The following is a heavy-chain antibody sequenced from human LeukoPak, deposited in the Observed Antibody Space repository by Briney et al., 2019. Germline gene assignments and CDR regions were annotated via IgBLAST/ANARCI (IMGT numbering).Heavy chain of an antibody. CDR2: ISGSGGST. Sequence: GGSLRLSCAASGFTFSSYAMSWVRQAPGKALEWVSAISGSGGSTYYADSVKCRFTISRDNSKNKLYLQMNRLRAEDTAVYSCAKGRDIVLMVYAPLDPFWYWGQGTLVTVSS. D-gene: IGHD2-8*01. CDR1: GFTFSSYA. CDR3: AKGRDIVLMVYAPLDPFWY. V-gene: IGHV3-23*01. J-gene: IGHJ4*02.